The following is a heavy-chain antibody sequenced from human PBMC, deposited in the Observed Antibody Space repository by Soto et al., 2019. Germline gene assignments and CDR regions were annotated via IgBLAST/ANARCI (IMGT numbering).Heavy chain of an antibody. J-gene: IGHJ4*02. CDR2: IYYSGST. Sequence: PSETLSLTCXVSGGSISSSSYYWGWIRQPPGKGLEWIGSIYYSGSTYYNPSLKSRVTISVDTSKNQFSLKLSSVTAADTAVYYCASQPLIYSSSSPVYYFDYWGQGTLVTVSS. CDR1: GGSISSSSYY. D-gene: IGHD6-6*01. V-gene: IGHV4-39*01. CDR3: ASQPLIYSSSSPVYYFDY.